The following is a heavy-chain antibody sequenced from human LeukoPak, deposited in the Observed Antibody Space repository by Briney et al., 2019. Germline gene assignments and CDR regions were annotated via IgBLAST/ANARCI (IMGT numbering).Heavy chain of an antibody. D-gene: IGHD2-2*01. CDR1: GGSISGYY. Sequence: PSETLSLTCTVSGGSISGYYWSWIRQPPGKELEWIGYIYYSGSTNYNPSLKSRVTISVDTSKNQFSLKLSSVTAADTAVYYCARQSEGYCSSTSCYHFDYWGQGTLVTVSS. V-gene: IGHV4-59*01. CDR2: IYYSGST. J-gene: IGHJ4*02. CDR3: ARQSEGYCSSTSCYHFDY.